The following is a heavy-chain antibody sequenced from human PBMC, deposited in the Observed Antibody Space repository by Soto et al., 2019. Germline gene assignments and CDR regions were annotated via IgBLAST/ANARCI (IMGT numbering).Heavy chain of an antibody. D-gene: IGHD2-15*01. CDR3: KRPRACNGASCYFDY. J-gene: IGHJ4*02. CDR1: GYTFTSYW. Sequence: PGESLKISCQGSGYTFTSYWIGWVRQMPGKGLEWMGITHPDDSQSRYSPSFQGQVTISVDRSNSTAYLQWTSLKASDTAIYYCKRPRACNGASCYFDYWGQGTLVTVSS. CDR2: THPDDSQS. V-gene: IGHV5-51*01.